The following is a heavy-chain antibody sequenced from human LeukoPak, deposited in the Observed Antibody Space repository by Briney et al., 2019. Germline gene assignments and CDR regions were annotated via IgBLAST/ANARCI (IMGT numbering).Heavy chain of an antibody. CDR2: IWNDGSNK. V-gene: IGHV3-33*01. CDR3: ARASGPFDY. J-gene: IGHJ4*02. CDR1: GFTFSVYG. D-gene: IGHD3-10*01. Sequence: GGSLRLSCAASGFTFSVYGMHWVRQAPGKGLEWVAVIWNDGSNKYYADSVKGRFTISRDNSKNTLYLQMNSLRAEDTAVYSCARASGPFDYWGQGALVTVSS.